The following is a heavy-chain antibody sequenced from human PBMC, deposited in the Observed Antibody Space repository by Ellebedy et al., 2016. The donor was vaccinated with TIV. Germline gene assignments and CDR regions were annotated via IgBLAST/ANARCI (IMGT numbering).Heavy chain of an antibody. D-gene: IGHD6-19*01. V-gene: IGHV3-30*03. Sequence: GESLKISCAASGFTFSSFGMNRVRQAPGKGLEWVAVISYDGNSKYYADSVKGRFTISRDNSMTTLYLEMNSLRAEDTAVYYCARDLDKSSGWYGGAAYWGQGTLVTVSS. CDR2: ISYDGNSK. CDR1: GFTFSSFG. CDR3: ARDLDKSSGWYGGAAY. J-gene: IGHJ4*02.